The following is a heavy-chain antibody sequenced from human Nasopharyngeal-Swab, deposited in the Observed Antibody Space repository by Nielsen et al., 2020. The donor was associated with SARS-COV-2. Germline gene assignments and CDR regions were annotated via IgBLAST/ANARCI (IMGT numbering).Heavy chain of an antibody. V-gene: IGHV3-21*01. J-gene: IGHJ6*03. Sequence: GGSLRLSCAASGFTFSSYSMNWVRQAPGKGLEWVSSISSSSSYIYYADSVKGRFTISRDNAKNSLYLQMNSLRAEDTAVYYCARVGYYGSGSHYWSEGYYYYMDVWGKGTTVTVSS. CDR2: ISSSSSYI. CDR1: GFTFSSYS. D-gene: IGHD3-10*01. CDR3: ARVGYYGSGSHYWSEGYYYYMDV.